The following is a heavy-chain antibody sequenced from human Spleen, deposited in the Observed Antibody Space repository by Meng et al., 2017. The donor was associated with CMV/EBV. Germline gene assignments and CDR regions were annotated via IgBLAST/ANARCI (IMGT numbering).Heavy chain of an antibody. CDR3: ARALGHTSFAFDI. D-gene: IGHD2-21*01. CDR1: GGSLLNSGYY. V-gene: IGHV4-39*07. CDR2: FYSYGGGS. Sequence: GSLRLSCTVSGGSLLNSGYYWGWLRQPPGKGLEWIGSFYSYGGGSYYNPSLQSRVTISGDTSKNQFSLELTSVTAADTAVYYCARALGHTSFAFDIWGQGTMVTVSS. J-gene: IGHJ3*02.